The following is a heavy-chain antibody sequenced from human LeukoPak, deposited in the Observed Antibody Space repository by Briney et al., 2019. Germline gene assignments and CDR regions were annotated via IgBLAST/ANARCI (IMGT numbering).Heavy chain of an antibody. CDR1: GGSISSYY. CDR3: ATTQTPIAAAGSGWFDP. J-gene: IGHJ5*02. V-gene: IGHV4-59*01. D-gene: IGHD6-13*01. CDR2: IYYSGST. Sequence: PSETLSLTCTAPGGSISSYYWSWIRQPPGKGLEWLGSIYYSGSTNYNASLKNRVTITVDTSKNQFSLKLSSVTAADKAVYYCATTQTPIAAAGSGWFDPWGQGTLVTVSS.